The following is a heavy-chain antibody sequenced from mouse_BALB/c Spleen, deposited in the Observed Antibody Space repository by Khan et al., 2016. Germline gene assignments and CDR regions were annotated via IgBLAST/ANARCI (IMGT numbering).Heavy chain of an antibody. CDR1: GYSITSDYA. CDR3: ARSWRGFYAMDY. Sequence: EVQLQESGPGLVKPSQSLSLTCTVTGYSITSDYAWNWIRQFPGNKLEWMGYISYSGSTSYNPSLKSRISITRDTSKNQFFLQLNSVTTEDTATXCCARSWRGFYAMDYWGQGTSVTVSS. CDR2: ISYSGST. V-gene: IGHV3-2*02. J-gene: IGHJ4*01.